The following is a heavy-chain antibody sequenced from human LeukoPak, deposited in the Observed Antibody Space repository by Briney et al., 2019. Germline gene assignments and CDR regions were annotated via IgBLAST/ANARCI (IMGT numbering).Heavy chain of an antibody. CDR3: ATCNGGSCYSDLDAFDI. D-gene: IGHD2-15*01. CDR1: GGSISSYY. Sequence: SETLSLTCTVSGGSISSYYWSWIRQPPGKGLEWIGYIYYSGSTSHNPSLKSRVTISLDTSKNQFSLRLRAVTAADTAVYYCATCNGGSCYSDLDAFDIWGQGTMVTVSS. J-gene: IGHJ3*02. CDR2: IYYSGST. V-gene: IGHV4-59*01.